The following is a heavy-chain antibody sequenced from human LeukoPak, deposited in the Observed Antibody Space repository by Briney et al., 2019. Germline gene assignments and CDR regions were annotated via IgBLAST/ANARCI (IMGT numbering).Heavy chain of an antibody. J-gene: IGHJ5*02. V-gene: IGHV3-7*01. CDR2: IKQDGSEK. CDR3: AKDSIQLGGNWFDP. Sequence: GGSLRLSCAASGFTFSSYWMSWVRQAPGKGLEWVANIKQDGSEKYYVDSVKGRFTFSRDNSKNTLYLQMNSLRAEDTAVYYCAKDSIQLGGNWFDPWGQGTLVTVSS. D-gene: IGHD6-6*01. CDR1: GFTFSSYW.